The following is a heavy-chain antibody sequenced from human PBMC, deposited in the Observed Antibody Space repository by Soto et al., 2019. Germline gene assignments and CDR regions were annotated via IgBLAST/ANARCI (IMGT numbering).Heavy chain of an antibody. CDR3: AKMSLTFASSNDY. Sequence: GESLKISCAASGFTFSSYAMNWVRQAPGKGLEWVSTISGGGGSTYYADSVEGRFTISRDNSKNTLYLQMNSLRVEDTAVYYCAKMSLTFASSNDYWGQGTLVTVSS. CDR1: GFTFSSYA. D-gene: IGHD3-16*01. V-gene: IGHV3-23*01. J-gene: IGHJ4*02. CDR2: ISGGGGST.